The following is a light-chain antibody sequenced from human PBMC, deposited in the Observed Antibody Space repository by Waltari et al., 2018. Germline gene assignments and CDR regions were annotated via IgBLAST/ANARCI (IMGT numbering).Light chain of an antibody. CDR2: GAS. Sequence: EIVLTQSPGTLSLSPGERATLSCWASQRVGRPLAWYQQKPGQAPRPLIYGASSRATGIPDRFSGSGSGTVFSLSISRLEPEDSAVYYCQHYVRLPVTFGQGTKVEIK. CDR3: QHYVRLPVT. J-gene: IGKJ1*01. CDR1: QRVGRP. V-gene: IGKV3-20*01.